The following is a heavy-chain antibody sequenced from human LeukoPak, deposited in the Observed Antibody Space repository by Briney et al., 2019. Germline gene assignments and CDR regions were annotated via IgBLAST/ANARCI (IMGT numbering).Heavy chain of an antibody. CDR2: ISYDGSNK. CDR3: AKDLSPLEYGSGSYSLPLFDY. J-gene: IGHJ4*02. Sequence: GGSLRLSCAASGFTFSSYGMHWVRQAPGKGLEWVAVISYDGSNKYYADSVKGRFTISRDNSKNTLYLQMNSLRAEDTAVYYCAKDLSPLEYGSGSYSLPLFDYWGQGTLVTVSS. CDR1: GFTFSSYG. D-gene: IGHD3-10*01. V-gene: IGHV3-30*18.